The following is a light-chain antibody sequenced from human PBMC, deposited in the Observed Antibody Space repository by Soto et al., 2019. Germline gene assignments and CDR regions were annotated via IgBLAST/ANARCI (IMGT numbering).Light chain of an antibody. CDR2: RND. V-gene: IGLV1-40*01. Sequence: QAVLTQPPSVSGAPVQRVTISCTGSSSNIGAGSDVHWYQQLPGTAPKLLIYRNDNRPSGVPDRFAGSKSGTSASLAITGLQAEDEAYYYGQSFDSSLGDYVVGTGTKVTVL. CDR3: QSFDSSLGDYV. J-gene: IGLJ1*01. CDR1: SSNIGAGSD.